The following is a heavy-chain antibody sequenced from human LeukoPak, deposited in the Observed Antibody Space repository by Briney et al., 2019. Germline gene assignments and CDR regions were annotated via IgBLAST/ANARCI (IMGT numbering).Heavy chain of an antibody. CDR2: TNTDGSNT. J-gene: IGHJ4*02. Sequence: GGSLRLSCAASGFTFNSYWMSWVRQAPGKGLEWVSLTNTDGSNTNYADSVKGRFTISRDDAKNTLYLQMNSLGADDTAVYYCVGDVGWGQGTLVTVSS. CDR1: GFTFNSYW. D-gene: IGHD1-26*01. CDR3: VGDVG. V-gene: IGHV3-74*01.